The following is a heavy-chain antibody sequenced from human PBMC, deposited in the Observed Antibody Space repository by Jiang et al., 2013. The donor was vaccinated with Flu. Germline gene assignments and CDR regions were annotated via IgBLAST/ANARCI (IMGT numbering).Heavy chain of an antibody. CDR2: IYYTGST. J-gene: IGHJ3*02. D-gene: IGHD4-11*01. Sequence: LEWIGNIYYTGSTYYNPSLKSRVIISVDRSKNQLSLKLTSVTTADTAVYYCARRWTTADPVWAFDIWGQGTMVTVSS. CDR3: ARRWTTADPVWAFDI. V-gene: IGHV4-39*01.